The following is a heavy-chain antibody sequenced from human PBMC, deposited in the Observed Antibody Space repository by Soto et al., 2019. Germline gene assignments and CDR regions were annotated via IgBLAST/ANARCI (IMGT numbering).Heavy chain of an antibody. Sequence: QVQLVESGGGVVQPGRSLRLSCAASGFTFSSYGMHWVRQAPGKGLEWVAVISYDGSNKYYADSVKGRFTISRDNSKNTLYLQMNSLRAEDTAVYYCAKDHGSCIPSYLVAATIATYGECAFDIWGQGTMVTVSS. CDR1: GFTFSSYG. D-gene: IGHD2-15*01. J-gene: IGHJ3*02. CDR3: AKDHGSCIPSYLVAATIATYGECAFDI. V-gene: IGHV3-30*18. CDR2: ISYDGSNK.